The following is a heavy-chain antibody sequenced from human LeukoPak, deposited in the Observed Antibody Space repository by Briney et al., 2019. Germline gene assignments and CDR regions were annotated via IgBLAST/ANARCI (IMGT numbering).Heavy chain of an antibody. D-gene: IGHD6-19*01. CDR1: GFTFSSYS. J-gene: IGHJ6*03. Sequence: TGGSLRLSCAASGFTFSSYSMNWVRQAPGKGLEWVSSISSSSSYIYYADSVKGRFTISRDNAKNSLYLQMNSLRAEDTAVYYCARAVAGLPESYYMDVWGKGTTVTVSS. V-gene: IGHV3-21*01. CDR3: ARAVAGLPESYYMDV. CDR2: ISSSSSYI.